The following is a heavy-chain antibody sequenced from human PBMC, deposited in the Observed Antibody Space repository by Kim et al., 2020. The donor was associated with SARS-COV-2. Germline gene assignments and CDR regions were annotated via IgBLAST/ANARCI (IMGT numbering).Heavy chain of an antibody. V-gene: IGHV3-30*18. Sequence: GGSLRLSCAASGFTFSSYGMHWVRQAPGKGLEWVAVISYNGSNKYYADSVKGRFTISRDNSKNSLYLQMNSLRAEDTAVYYCANLWTNYCSGGSCNWFDPWGQGTLVTVSS. D-gene: IGHD2-15*01. J-gene: IGHJ5*02. CDR3: ANLWTNYCSGGSCNWFDP. CDR2: ISYNGSNK. CDR1: GFTFSSYG.